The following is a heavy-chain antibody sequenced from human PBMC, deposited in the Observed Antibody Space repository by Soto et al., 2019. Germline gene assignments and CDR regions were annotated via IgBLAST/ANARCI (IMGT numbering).Heavy chain of an antibody. V-gene: IGHV1-8*01. Sequence: QVQLVQSGAEVKKPGASVKVSCKASGYTFTSYDINWVRQAPGQGLEWMGWMNPNSGDTGYAQKFQCRVTMTRSTSMSTAYMDLSSLRSDDTAVYYCARGLYCSGGSCYPASLLDYYYMDVWGKGTTVTVYS. D-gene: IGHD2-15*01. CDR1: GYTFTSYD. CDR3: ARGLYCSGGSCYPASLLDYYYMDV. J-gene: IGHJ6*03. CDR2: MNPNSGDT.